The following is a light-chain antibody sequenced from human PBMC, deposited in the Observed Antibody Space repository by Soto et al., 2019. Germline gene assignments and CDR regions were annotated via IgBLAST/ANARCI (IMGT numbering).Light chain of an antibody. Sequence: EIVMTQSPATLSVSPGERAILSCRASQSVSSNLAWYQQKPGQAPRLLIYAASTRATGIPTRFSGSGSGTEFTLTISNLQSEDFAVYYCQQFHDWPRTFGQGTKVEIK. J-gene: IGKJ1*01. V-gene: IGKV3-15*01. CDR3: QQFHDWPRT. CDR2: AAS. CDR1: QSVSSN.